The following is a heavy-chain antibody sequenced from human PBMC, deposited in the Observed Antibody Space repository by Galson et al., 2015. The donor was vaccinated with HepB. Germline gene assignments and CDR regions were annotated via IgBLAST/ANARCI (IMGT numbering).Heavy chain of an antibody. J-gene: IGHJ6*02. D-gene: IGHD3-22*01. Sequence: CAASGFTFSSYSLNWVRQAPGKGLEWVSSISSSSSYIYYADSVKGRFTISRDNAKNSLYLQMNSLRAEDTAVYYCARLGLTYYYDSSGYYYYYYGMDVWGQGTTVTVSS. V-gene: IGHV3-21*01. CDR3: ARLGLTYYYDSSGYYYYYYGMDV. CDR1: GFTFSSYS. CDR2: ISSSSSYI.